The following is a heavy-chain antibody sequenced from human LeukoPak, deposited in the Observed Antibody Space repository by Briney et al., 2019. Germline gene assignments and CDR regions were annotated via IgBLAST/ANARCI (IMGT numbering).Heavy chain of an antibody. J-gene: IGHJ2*01. CDR1: GFTFSSYG. CDR3: AKDHLYYDYVWGSYRPRWYFDL. V-gene: IGHV3-33*06. CDR2: IWYDGSSK. D-gene: IGHD3-16*02. Sequence: PGRSLRLSCAASGFTFSSYGMHWVRQAPGKGLEWVAVIWYDGSSKYYADSVKGRFTISRDNSKNTLYLQMNSLRAEDTAVYYCAKDHLYYDYVWGSYRPRWYFDLWGRGTLVTVSS.